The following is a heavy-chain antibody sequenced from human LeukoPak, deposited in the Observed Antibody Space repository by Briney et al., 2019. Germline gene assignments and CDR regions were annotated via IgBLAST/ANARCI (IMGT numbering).Heavy chain of an antibody. CDR1: RFTFSSYG. V-gene: IGHV3-30*03. J-gene: IGHJ4*02. D-gene: IGHD6-19*01. CDR3: ARDWRSGYSIDN. CDR2: ISYDGNNR. Sequence: GGSLRLSCAASRFTFSSYGMHWVRQAPGKGLEWVAVISYDGNNRYYADSVKGRFTISRYNSKNTLYLQMNSLSAEDTALYYCARDWRSGYSIDNWGQGTLVPVSS.